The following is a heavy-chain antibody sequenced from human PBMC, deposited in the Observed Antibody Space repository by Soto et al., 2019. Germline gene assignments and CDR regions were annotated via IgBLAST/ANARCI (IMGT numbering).Heavy chain of an antibody. CDR1: GFTFSSYA. CDR3: ANYYDSSGYYSQNEYFEY. CDR2: ISGSGGST. D-gene: IGHD3-22*01. J-gene: IGHJ4*02. V-gene: IGHV3-23*01. Sequence: GGSLRLSCAASGFTFSSYAMSWVRQAPGKGLEWVSAISGSGGSTYYADSVKGRFTISRDNSKNTLYLQMNSLRAEETAVYYCANYYDSSGYYSQNEYFEYWGQGTLVT.